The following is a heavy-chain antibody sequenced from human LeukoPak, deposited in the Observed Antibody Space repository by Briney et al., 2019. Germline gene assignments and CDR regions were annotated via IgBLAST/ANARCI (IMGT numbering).Heavy chain of an antibody. V-gene: IGHV5-51*01. Sequence: GKSLQFSGKAYGDRSTSDCVAWVRRLPAEGLEWMLSIFPGDADTSYSPSIQGQVTISVARSISTSSLQWSSLTASDTAVYYWGSRPLHSQNQLAPWGQGTLVTVSS. J-gene: IGHJ5*02. CDR2: IFPGDADT. D-gene: IGHD2-2*01. CDR3: GSRPLHSQNQLAP. CDR1: GDRSTSDC.